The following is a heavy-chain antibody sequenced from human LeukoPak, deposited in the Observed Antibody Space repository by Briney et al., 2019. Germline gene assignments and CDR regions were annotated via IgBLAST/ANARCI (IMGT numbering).Heavy chain of an antibody. CDR2: ISWKSGTI. V-gene: IGHV3-9*01. J-gene: IGHJ4*02. CDR3: AKDPALSDCSSTSCLNY. Sequence: GGPLRLSCAASGFTFDDFAMHWVRQAPGKGLEWVSGISWKSGTIDYAGSVKGRFTISRDNAKNTLYLQMNSLRAEDTAVYYCAKDPALSDCSSTSCLNYWGQGTLVTVSS. CDR1: GFTFDDFA. D-gene: IGHD2-2*01.